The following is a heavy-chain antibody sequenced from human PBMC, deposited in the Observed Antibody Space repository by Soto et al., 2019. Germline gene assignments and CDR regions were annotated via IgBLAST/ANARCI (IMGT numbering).Heavy chain of an antibody. CDR3: ARAVAVPADFDY. CDR1: GYTFTGYA. D-gene: IGHD6-19*01. CDR2: INAGNGNT. Sequence: QVQLVQSGAEEKKPGASVKVSCKASGYTFTGYAMHWVRQAPGQRLEWMGWINAGNGNTKYSQKFQGRVTITRDTYASTDYTEQSSPRSEDTAVYYCARAVAVPADFDYWGQGTLVTVSS. J-gene: IGHJ4*02. V-gene: IGHV1-3*05.